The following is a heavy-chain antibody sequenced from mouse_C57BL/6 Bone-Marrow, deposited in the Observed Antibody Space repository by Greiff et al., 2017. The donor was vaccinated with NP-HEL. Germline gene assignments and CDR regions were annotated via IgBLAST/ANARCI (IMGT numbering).Heavy chain of an antibody. V-gene: IGHV1-19*01. D-gene: IGHD1-1*01. J-gene: IGHJ1*03. CDR3: AREVYYYGSRYVYWYFDV. Sequence: VQLKQSGPVLVKPGASVKMSCKASGYTFTDYYMNWVKQSPGKSLEWIGVINPYNGGTSYNQKFKGKATLTVDQSSSTDYMELNSLTAEDAAIYYCAREVYYYGSRYVYWYFDVWGTGTTVTVSS. CDR2: INPYNGGT. CDR1: GYTFTDYY.